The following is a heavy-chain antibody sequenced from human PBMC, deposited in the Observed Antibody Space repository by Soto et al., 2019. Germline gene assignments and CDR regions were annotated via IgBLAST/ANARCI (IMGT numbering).Heavy chain of an antibody. CDR1: GGTFSSYA. CDR3: ARRKKKGRIVAVNAADFGGFNAFDV. V-gene: IGHV1-69*01. D-gene: IGHD2-21*01. J-gene: IGHJ3*01. Sequence: QIQLVQSGAEIKKPGSSVKVSCKASGGTFSSYAINWVRQAPGQGLEWMGGIIPMFGTLKYAQTFQGRVTITADDSTSTVYMDLSSLRSGDTATYFCARRKKKGRIVAVNAADFGGFNAFDVWGQGTEVIVSS. CDR2: IIPMFGTL.